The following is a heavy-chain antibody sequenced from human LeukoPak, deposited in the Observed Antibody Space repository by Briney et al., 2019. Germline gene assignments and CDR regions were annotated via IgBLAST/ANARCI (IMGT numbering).Heavy chain of an antibody. CDR1: GYTFTSYA. J-gene: IGHJ4*02. CDR2: INAGNGNT. Sequence: ASVKVSCKASGYTFTSYAMHWVRQAPGQRLEWMGWINAGNGNTKYSQKFQGRVTITRDTSASTAYMELSSLRSEDTAVYYCARNRWECSSTRWQSSTPFDYWGQGTLVTVSS. D-gene: IGHD2-2*01. V-gene: IGHV1-3*01. CDR3: ARNRWECSSTRWQSSTPFDY.